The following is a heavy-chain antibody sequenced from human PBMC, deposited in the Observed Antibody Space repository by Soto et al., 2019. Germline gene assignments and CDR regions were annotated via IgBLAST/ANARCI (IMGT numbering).Heavy chain of an antibody. D-gene: IGHD3-16*01. Sequence: EVQLVESGGGLVKPGGSLRLSCAASGFTFSNAWMNWVRQAPGKGLEWVGRIKSKTDGGKTDYAAPVKGRFTISRADSKITLYLQMNSLKTEYTAVYYCTTASDYVWGSYPYPRAFDIWGQGTMVTVSS. V-gene: IGHV3-15*07. CDR3: TTASDYVWGSYPYPRAFDI. CDR1: GFTFSNAW. J-gene: IGHJ3*02. CDR2: IKSKTDGGKT.